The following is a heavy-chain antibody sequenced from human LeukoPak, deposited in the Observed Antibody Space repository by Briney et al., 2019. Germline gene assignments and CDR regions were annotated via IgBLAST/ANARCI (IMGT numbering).Heavy chain of an antibody. CDR1: GGSISSSSYY. V-gene: IGHV4-39*01. J-gene: IGHJ4*02. Sequence: PSETLSLTCTVSGGSISSSSYYWGWIRQPPGKGLEWIGSIYYSGSTYYNPSLKSRVTISVDTSKNQFSLKLSSVTAADTAVYYCARQYGLRLVRPGYYFDYWGQGTLVTVSS. D-gene: IGHD3-16*01. CDR3: ARQYGLRLVRPGYYFDY. CDR2: IYYSGST.